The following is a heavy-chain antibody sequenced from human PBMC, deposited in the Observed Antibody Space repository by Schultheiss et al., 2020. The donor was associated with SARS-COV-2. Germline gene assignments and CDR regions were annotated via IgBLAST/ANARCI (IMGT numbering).Heavy chain of an antibody. Sequence: LSLTCAVYGGSFSGYYWSWIRQPPGKGLEWVSSISGSRTYIYYADSVKGRFTISRDNAKNSLYLQMNSLRAEDTAVYFCATPIVVAATEIMTFDIWGQGTMVTVSS. CDR3: ATPIVVAATEIMTFDI. D-gene: IGHD2-15*01. CDR2: ISGSRTYI. V-gene: IGHV3-11*06. J-gene: IGHJ3*02. CDR1: GGSFSGYY.